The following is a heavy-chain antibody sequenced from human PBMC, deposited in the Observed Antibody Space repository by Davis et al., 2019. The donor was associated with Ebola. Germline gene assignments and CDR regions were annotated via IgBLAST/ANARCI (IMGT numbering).Heavy chain of an antibody. D-gene: IGHD2-15*01. V-gene: IGHV3-33*01. J-gene: IGHJ4*02. Sequence: GGSLRLSCAASGFNFRSYGMHWVRQAPDKGLEWVAVIWDDGSRKYYGDSVKGRFTISRDNSNNLLYLQMNSLRAEDTAVYYCAIPDCSGANCYSVYIKNWGQGTLVTVSS. CDR1: GFNFRSYG. CDR2: IWDDGSRK. CDR3: AIPDCSGANCYSVYIKN.